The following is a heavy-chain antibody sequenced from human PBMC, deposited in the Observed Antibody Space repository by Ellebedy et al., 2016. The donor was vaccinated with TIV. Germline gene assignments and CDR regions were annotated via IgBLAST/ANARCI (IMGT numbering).Heavy chain of an antibody. Sequence: SVKVSXXASGGTFSNFPISWVRQAPGQGLEWMGRIIPMLAITNYAQKFQDRVTFTADKSTSTAYMELNSLRSDDTAVYYCARVSRWETFDIWGQGTMVTVSS. V-gene: IGHV1-69*04. CDR3: ARVSRWETFDI. D-gene: IGHD1-26*01. CDR1: GGTFSNFP. J-gene: IGHJ3*02. CDR2: IIPMLAIT.